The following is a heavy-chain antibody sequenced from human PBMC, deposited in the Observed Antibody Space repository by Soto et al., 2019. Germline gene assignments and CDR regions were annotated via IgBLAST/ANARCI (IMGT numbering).Heavy chain of an antibody. CDR2: INPSGGTT. CDR1: GYSFTGYY. Sequence: GASVEVSCKASGYSFTGYYMHWVRQAPGQGLEWMGWINPSGGTTSYVHKFQFRVTMTRDTSTSTVYMELSSLRSEDTAVYYCARGYFDSWGQGTLVTVSS. J-gene: IGHJ4*02. CDR3: ARGYFDS. V-gene: IGHV1-46*01.